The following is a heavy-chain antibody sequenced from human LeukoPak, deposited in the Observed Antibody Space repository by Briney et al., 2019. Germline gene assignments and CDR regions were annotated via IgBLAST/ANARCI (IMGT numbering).Heavy chain of an antibody. V-gene: IGHV3-21*01. D-gene: IGHD1-26*01. CDR3: ARASGTYFEYYFDY. J-gene: IGHJ4*02. CDR2: ISGISRYI. Sequence: PGGSLRLSCAASGFTFSNYNMNWVRQTQGKGLEWVSSISGISRYIYYRDSVKGRFTTSRDNARNELYLQLNSLRAEATAVYYCARASGTYFEYYFDYWGQGTLVTVSS. CDR1: GFTFSNYN.